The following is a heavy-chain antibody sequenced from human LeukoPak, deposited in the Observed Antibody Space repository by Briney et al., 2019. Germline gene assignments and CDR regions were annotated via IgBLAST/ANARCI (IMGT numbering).Heavy chain of an antibody. V-gene: IGHV3-30*02. CDR2: IRYDGSNK. CDR1: GFTFSSYG. Sequence: GGSLRLSCAASGFTFSSYGMHWVRQAPGKGLEWVAFIRYDGSNKYYADSVKGRFTISRDNSKNTLYLQMNSLRAEDTAVYYSAKEGDGYSSGWYTHWGQGTLVTISS. J-gene: IGHJ4*02. CDR3: AKEGDGYSSGWYTH. D-gene: IGHD6-19*01.